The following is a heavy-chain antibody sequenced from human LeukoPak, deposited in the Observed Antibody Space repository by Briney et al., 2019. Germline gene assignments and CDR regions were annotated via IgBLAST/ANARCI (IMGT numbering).Heavy chain of an antibody. CDR2: IKQDESEK. Sequence: GGSLRLSCVVSGYTFSSYWMSWVRQAPGKGLEWVANIKQDESEKYYVDSVKGRFIISRDNAKNSLYLQMSSLRAEDTAVYYCARIVPYSGSHWGLDYWGQGTLVTVSS. CDR3: ARIVPYSGSHWGLDY. V-gene: IGHV3-7*01. CDR1: GYTFSSYW. D-gene: IGHD1-26*01. J-gene: IGHJ4*02.